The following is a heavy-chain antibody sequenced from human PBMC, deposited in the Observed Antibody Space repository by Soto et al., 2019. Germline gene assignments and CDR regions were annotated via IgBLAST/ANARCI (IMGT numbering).Heavy chain of an antibody. CDR2: IYYSGST. Sequence: PSETLSLTCTLSGGSIITNYCSWLRQPPEKGLEWTGYIYYSGSTNYNPSLKSRVTISVDTSKNQFSLKLSSVTAADTAVYYCARSHIVPRLFMYPYDYWGQGTLVTVSS. J-gene: IGHJ4*02. CDR1: GGSIITNY. D-gene: IGHD5-12*01. V-gene: IGHV4-59*08. CDR3: ARSHIVPRLFMYPYDY.